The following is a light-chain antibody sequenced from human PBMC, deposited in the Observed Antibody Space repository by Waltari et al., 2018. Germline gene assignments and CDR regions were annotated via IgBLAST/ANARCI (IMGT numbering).Light chain of an antibody. CDR2: EGS. J-gene: IGLJ3*02. Sequence: QSALTQPASVSGSPGQSITISCTGSSSDVGNYNFVSWYQPHPDEAPKLVIYEGSKRPSGLSIRFSGSKSGNMASLTISRLQAEDEADYYCCSYAGSRTPWVFGGGTRVTVL. CDR3: CSYAGSRTPWV. V-gene: IGLV2-23*01. CDR1: SSDVGNYNF.